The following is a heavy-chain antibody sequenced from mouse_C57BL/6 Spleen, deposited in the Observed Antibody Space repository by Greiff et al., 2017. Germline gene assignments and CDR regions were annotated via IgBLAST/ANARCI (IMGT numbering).Heavy chain of an antibody. Sequence: VQLQQPGAELVKPGASVKMSCKASGYTFTSYWITWVKQRPGQGLEWIGDIYPGSGSTNYNEKFKSKATLTVDTSSSTAYMQLSSLTSEDSAVYYCARDYSNSYYAMDYWGQGTSVTVSS. CDR3: ARDYSNSYYAMDY. V-gene: IGHV1-55*01. J-gene: IGHJ4*01. CDR2: IYPGSGST. CDR1: GYTFTSYW. D-gene: IGHD2-5*01.